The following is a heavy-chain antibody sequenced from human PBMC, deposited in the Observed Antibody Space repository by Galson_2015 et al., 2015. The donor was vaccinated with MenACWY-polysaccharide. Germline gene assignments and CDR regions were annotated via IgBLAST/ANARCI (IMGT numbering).Heavy chain of an antibody. J-gene: IGHJ6*02. V-gene: IGHV3-43*02. CDR1: GFTFDDYA. CDR3: AKGKGASSSDGMDV. Sequence: SLRLSCAASGFTFDDYAMHWVRHAPGQGLEWVCVIGGVGGSTYYADSVKGRFTISRDNSKNTMYMQVNRMRGEDKDVYYCAKGKGASSSDGMDVWGQGTMVTVSS. D-gene: IGHD3-22*01. CDR2: IGGVGGST.